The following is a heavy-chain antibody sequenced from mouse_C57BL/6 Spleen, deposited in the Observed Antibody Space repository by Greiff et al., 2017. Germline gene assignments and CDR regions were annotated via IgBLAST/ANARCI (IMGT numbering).Heavy chain of an antibody. J-gene: IGHJ4*01. CDR3: ERGGYDYDEDAMDY. CDR1: GYSITSGYY. Sequence: EVQLQESGPGLVKPSQSLSLTCSVTGYSITSGYYWNWIRQFPGNKLEWMGYISYDGSNNYNPSLKNRISITRDTSKNQFFLKLNSVTTEDTATYYCERGGYDYDEDAMDYWGQGTSVTVSS. V-gene: IGHV3-6*01. D-gene: IGHD2-4*01. CDR2: ISYDGSN.